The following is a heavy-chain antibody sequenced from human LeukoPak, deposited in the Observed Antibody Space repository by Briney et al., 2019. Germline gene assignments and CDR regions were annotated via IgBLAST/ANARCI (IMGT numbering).Heavy chain of an antibody. D-gene: IGHD3-22*01. J-gene: IGHJ4*02. V-gene: IGHV4-59*08. CDR1: GGSISSYD. CDR2: INYSGST. Sequence: SETLSHTCTVSGGSISSYDWSWIRQPPGKGLEWIGNINYSGSTNYNSSLKSRVTISVDTSKSQFSLKLSSVTAADTAVYYCARGSSSGYYWGQGTLVTVSS. CDR3: ARGSSSGYY.